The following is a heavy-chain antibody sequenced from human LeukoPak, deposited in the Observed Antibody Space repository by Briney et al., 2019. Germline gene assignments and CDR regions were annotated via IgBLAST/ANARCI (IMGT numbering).Heavy chain of an antibody. CDR2: ISSSSSYI. D-gene: IGHD3-22*01. CDR1: GFTFSNYN. J-gene: IGHJ3*02. CDR3: ARDRVRNYYDSSGYDAFDI. Sequence: PGGSLRLSCAASGFTFSNYNMNWARQAPGKGLEWVSSISSSSSYIYYADSVRGRFTISRDNAKNSLYLQMISLRAEDTAVYYCARDRVRNYYDSSGYDAFDIWGQGTMVTVSS. V-gene: IGHV3-21*01.